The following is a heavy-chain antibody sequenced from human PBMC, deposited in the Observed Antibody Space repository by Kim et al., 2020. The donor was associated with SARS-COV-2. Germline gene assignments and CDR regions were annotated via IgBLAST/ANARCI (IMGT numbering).Heavy chain of an antibody. J-gene: IGHJ6*02. CDR2: VGGGGSTT. CDR3: AKPKQIRDVVIMSVRKPLDG. V-gene: IGHV3-23*01. D-gene: IGHD2-8*01. CDR1: GFTFRNYA. Sequence: GGSLRLSCAASGFTFRNYAMYWVRQVPGEGLEWVSAVGGGGSTTVYADSVRGRFTISTDNSKNTLYLQMNSLRAEDTAVYYCAKPKQIRDVVIMSVRKPLDGWGQGTTVTVSS.